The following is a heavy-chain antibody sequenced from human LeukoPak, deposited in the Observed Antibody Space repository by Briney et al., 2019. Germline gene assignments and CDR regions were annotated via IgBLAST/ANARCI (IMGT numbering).Heavy chain of an antibody. CDR3: ARVGGVVAAISGTVWFDP. V-gene: IGHV4-39*01. D-gene: IGHD2-15*01. CDR1: GGSISSSSYY. J-gene: IGHJ5*02. CDR2: IYYSGST. Sequence: SETLSLTCTVSGGSISSSSYYWGWIRQPPGKGLEWIGSIYYSGSTYYNPSLKSRVTISVDTSKNQFSLKQSSVTAADTAVYYCARVGGVVAAISGTVWFDPWGQGTLVTVSS.